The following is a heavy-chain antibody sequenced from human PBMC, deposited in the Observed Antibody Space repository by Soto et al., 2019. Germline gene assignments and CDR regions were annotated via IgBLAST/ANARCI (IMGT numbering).Heavy chain of an antibody. Sequence: EVQLVQSGAEVKKPGESLKISCKGSGYSFTIYWIGWVRQMPGKGREWMGMIYPGDSDTRYSPPFQGQVSISADKSISTAYPQWSSLKASDTAVYYCARHGVGDILGGQPAYWGQGTLVTVSS. D-gene: IGHD3-9*01. CDR2: IYPGDSDT. CDR1: GYSFTIYW. V-gene: IGHV5-51*01. CDR3: ARHGVGDILGGQPAY. J-gene: IGHJ4*02.